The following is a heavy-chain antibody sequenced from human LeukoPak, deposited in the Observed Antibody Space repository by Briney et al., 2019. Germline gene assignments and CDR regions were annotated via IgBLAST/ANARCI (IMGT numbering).Heavy chain of an antibody. D-gene: IGHD1-26*01. V-gene: IGHV3-23*01. J-gene: IGHJ4*02. CDR2: ISGSGGST. CDR1: PGYGFTSHW. Sequence: GGSLRLSCVTSPGYGFTSHWMNWVRQAPGKGLEWVSAISGSGGSTYYADSVKGRFTISRDNSKNTLYLQMNSLRAEDTAVYYCAKDSGSYSTALDYWGQGTLVTVSS. CDR3: AKDSGSYSTALDY.